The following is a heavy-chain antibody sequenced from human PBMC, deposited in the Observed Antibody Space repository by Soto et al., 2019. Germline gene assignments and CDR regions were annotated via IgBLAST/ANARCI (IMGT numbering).Heavy chain of an antibody. CDR3: ASHITMVRGVIIHYYYYGMDV. V-gene: IGHV4-39*07. J-gene: IGHJ6*02. CDR2: IYHSGST. D-gene: IGHD3-10*01. Sequence: SETLSLTCTVSGGSISSSSYYWGWIRQPPGKGLEWIGEIYHSGSTNYNPSLKSRVTISVDKSKNQFSLKLSSVTAADTAVYYCASHITMVRGVIIHYYYYGMDVWGQGTTVTVSS. CDR1: GGSISSSSYY.